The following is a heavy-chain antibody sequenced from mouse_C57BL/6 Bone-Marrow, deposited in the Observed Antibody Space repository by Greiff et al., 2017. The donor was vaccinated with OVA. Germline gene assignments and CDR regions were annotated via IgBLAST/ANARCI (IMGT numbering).Heavy chain of an antibody. D-gene: IGHD1-1*01. CDR2: IYPGTGGP. CDR1: GSAFSSSW. V-gene: IGHV1-82*01. CDR3: ALYDGSSLWWYFDV. Sequence: QVQLQQSGPELVKPGASVKISCTASGSAFSSSWMHWVQQRPGQGLEWIGRIYPGTGGPTSNGKFQCKATLTADKSYSTAYMQLSSLTSEESAVYFCALYDGSSLWWYFDVWGTGTTVTVSS. J-gene: IGHJ1*03.